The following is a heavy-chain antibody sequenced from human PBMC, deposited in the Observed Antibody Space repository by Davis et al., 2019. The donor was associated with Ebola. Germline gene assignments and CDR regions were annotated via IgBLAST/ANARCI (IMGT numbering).Heavy chain of an antibody. V-gene: IGHV4-34*01. CDR2: INHSGST. D-gene: IGHD6-19*01. CDR3: ARHGHGYSSGWYSPKLNWFDP. CDR1: GGSFSGYY. Sequence: PSETLSLTCAVYGGSFSGYYWSWIRQPPGKGLEWIGEINHSGSTNYNPSLKSRVTISVDTSKNQFSLKLSSVTAADTAVYYCARHGHGYSSGWYSPKLNWFDPWGQGTLVTVSS. J-gene: IGHJ5*02.